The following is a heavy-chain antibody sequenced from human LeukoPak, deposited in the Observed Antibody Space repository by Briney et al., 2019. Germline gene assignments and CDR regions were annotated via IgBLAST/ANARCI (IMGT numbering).Heavy chain of an antibody. V-gene: IGHV4-59*01. CDR2: IYYSGST. Sequence: KTSETLSLTCTVSGGSISSYYWSWIRQPPGKGLEWIGYIYYSGSTNYNPSLKSGVTISVDTSKNQFSLKLSSVTAADTAVYYCASAAVAGRSNYFDYWGQGTLVTVSS. CDR1: GGSISSYY. J-gene: IGHJ4*02. CDR3: ASAAVAGRSNYFDY. D-gene: IGHD6-19*01.